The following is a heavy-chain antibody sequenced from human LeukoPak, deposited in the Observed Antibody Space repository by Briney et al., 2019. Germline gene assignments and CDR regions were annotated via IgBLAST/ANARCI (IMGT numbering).Heavy chain of an antibody. CDR1: GFTFSSYA. Sequence: GGSLRLSCAASGFTFSSYAMSWVRQAPGKGLEWVSAISGSGGSTYHADSVKGRFTISRDNSKNTLYLQMNSLRAEDTAVYFCAKGSAVADIYFDYWGQGTLVTVSS. D-gene: IGHD6-19*01. CDR2: ISGSGGST. CDR3: AKGSAVADIYFDY. J-gene: IGHJ4*02. V-gene: IGHV3-23*01.